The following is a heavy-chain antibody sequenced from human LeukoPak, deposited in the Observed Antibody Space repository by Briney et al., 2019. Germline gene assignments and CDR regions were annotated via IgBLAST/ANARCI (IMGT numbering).Heavy chain of an antibody. CDR2: INLNSGGT. V-gene: IGHV1-2*06. CDR1: GYTFTGYF. J-gene: IGHJ4*02. CDR3: ARDLSSTSNWEFDF. Sequence: ASVKVSCKASGYTFTGYFMHWVRQAPGQGLEWMGRINLNSGGTYYAQNFQGRVTMTRDTSISTAYVGLSRLTSDDTAMYYCARDLSSTSNWEFDFWGQGTLVTASS. D-gene: IGHD1-26*01.